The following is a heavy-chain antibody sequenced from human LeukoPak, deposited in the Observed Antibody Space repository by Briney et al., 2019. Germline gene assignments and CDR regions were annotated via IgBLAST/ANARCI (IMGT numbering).Heavy chain of an antibody. CDR1: GFTFSSYE. CDR3: AKDSSGRRVTLFDY. Sequence: GGSLRLSCAASGFTFSSYEMNWVRQAPGKGLEWVSYISSSDGTIYYADSVKGRFTISRDNAKNSLYLQMNSLRAGDTAVYYCAKDSSGRRVTLFDYWGQGTLVTVSS. CDR2: ISSSDGTI. J-gene: IGHJ4*02. D-gene: IGHD6-19*01. V-gene: IGHV3-48*03.